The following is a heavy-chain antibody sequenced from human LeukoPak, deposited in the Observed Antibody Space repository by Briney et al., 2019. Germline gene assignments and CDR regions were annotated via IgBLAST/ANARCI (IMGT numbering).Heavy chain of an antibody. CDR1: GFTFSSYW. D-gene: IGHD3-9*01. CDR2: IKQDGSEK. V-gene: IGHV3-7*01. CDR3: ARLRGAQLRYFDVDS. Sequence: GGSLRLSCAASGFTFSSYWMSWVRQAPGKGLEWVANIKQDGSEKYYVDSVKGRFTISRDVAKNSLYLQMDSLRAEDTAVYFCARLRGAQLRYFDVDSWGQGTLVTVSS. J-gene: IGHJ4*02.